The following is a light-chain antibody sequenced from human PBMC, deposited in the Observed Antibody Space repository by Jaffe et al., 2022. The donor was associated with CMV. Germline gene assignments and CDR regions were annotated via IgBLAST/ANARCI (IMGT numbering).Light chain of an antibody. CDR3: SSYTSSSTSHVV. CDR1: SSDVGTYDR. CDR2: EVT. Sequence: QSALTQPPSVSGSPGQSVTISCTGSSSDVGTYDRVSWYQQPPGTAPKLLIYEVTNRPTGVPHRFSGSKSGNTASLTISGLQTEDEGDYYCSSYTSSSTSHVVFGGGTKLTVL. V-gene: IGLV2-18*02. J-gene: IGLJ2*01.